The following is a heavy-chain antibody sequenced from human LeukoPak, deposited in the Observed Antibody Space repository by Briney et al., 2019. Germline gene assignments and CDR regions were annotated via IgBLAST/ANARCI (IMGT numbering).Heavy chain of an antibody. CDR3: AKFSSSGWSGDAFDI. V-gene: IGHV3-15*01. CDR1: GFTFSNAW. J-gene: IGHJ3*02. D-gene: IGHD6-19*01. Sequence: PGGSLRLSCEASGFTFSNAWMSWVRQAPGKGLEWVGRIKSKTDGGTTDYAAPVKGRFTISRDDSKNTLYLQMNSLRAEDTAVYYCAKFSSSGWSGDAFDIWGQGTMVTVSS. CDR2: IKSKTDGGTT.